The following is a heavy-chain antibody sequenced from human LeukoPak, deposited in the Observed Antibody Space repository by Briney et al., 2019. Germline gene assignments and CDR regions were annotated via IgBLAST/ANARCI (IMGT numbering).Heavy chain of an antibody. D-gene: IGHD5-24*01. V-gene: IGHV4-61*02. CDR1: GGSISSGSYY. J-gene: IGHJ6*03. CDR3: ARFGCRDGCNCPTPYYYYYMDV. Sequence: SETLSLTCTVSGGSISSGSYYWSWIRQPAGKGLEWIGRIYTSGSTNYNPSLKSRVTISVDTSKNQFSLKLSSVTAADTAVYYCARFGCRDGCNCPTPYYYYYMDVWGKGTTVTISS. CDR2: IYTSGST.